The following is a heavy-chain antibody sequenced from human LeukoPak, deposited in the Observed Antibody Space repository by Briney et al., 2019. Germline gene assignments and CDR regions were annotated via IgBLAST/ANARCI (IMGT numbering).Heavy chain of an antibody. CDR2: ILNSGDRT. J-gene: IGHJ4*02. CDR3: AKAGILKWDLPRYYFDY. D-gene: IGHD1-26*01. V-gene: IGHV3-23*01. CDR1: GFSFSTYA. Sequence: GGSLRLSCAASGFSFSTYAMNWVRQAPGKGLEWVSSILNSGDRTYYADSVKGRFTISRDNSKNTLYLQMNSLRAEDTAIYYCAKAGILKWDLPRYYFDYWGQGTLVTVSS.